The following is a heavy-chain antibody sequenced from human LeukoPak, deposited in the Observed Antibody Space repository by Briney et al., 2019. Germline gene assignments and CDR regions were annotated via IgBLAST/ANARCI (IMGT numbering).Heavy chain of an antibody. CDR1: GGSISSYY. Sequence: PSETLSLTCTVSGGSISSYYWSWIRQPAGNGLEWIGRIYTSGSTNYNPSLKSRVTISVDTSKNQFSLKLSSVTAADTAVYYRARVAVAGPLDYWGQGTLVTVSS. V-gene: IGHV4-4*07. J-gene: IGHJ4*02. CDR2: IYTSGST. D-gene: IGHD6-19*01. CDR3: ARVAVAGPLDY.